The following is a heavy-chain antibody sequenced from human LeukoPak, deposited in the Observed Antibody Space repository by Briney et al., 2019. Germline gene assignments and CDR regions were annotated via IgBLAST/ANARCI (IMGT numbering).Heavy chain of an antibody. J-gene: IGHJ4*02. CDR1: GGSISSNY. Sequence: SETLSLTCTVSGGSISSNYWSWIRQPAGKGLEWIGRIYTSGSTNYNPSLKSRVTMSVDTSKNQFSLKLSSVTAADTAVYYCAREDSSGYYEPFDYWGQGTLVTVSS. D-gene: IGHD3-22*01. CDR3: AREDSSGYYEPFDY. V-gene: IGHV4-4*07. CDR2: IYTSGST.